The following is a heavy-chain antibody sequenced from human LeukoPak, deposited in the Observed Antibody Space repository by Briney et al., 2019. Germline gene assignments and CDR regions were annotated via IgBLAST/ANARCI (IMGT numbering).Heavy chain of an antibody. CDR2: IYYSGST. V-gene: IGHV4-39*01. D-gene: IGHD3-9*01. J-gene: IGHJ3*02. CDR1: GGSISSSSYY. CDR3: ARRSSYDILTGYGSGAFDI. Sequence: SETLSLTCTVSGGSISSSSYYWGWIRQPPGKGLEWIGSIYYSGSTYYNPFLKSRVTISVDTSKNQFSLKLSSVTAADTAVYYCARRSSYDILTGYGSGAFDIWGQGTMVTVSS.